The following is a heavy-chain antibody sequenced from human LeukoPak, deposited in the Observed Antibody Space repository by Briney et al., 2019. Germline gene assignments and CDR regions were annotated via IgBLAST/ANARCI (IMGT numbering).Heavy chain of an antibody. CDR1: GFTFSSYS. V-gene: IGHV3-48*04. CDR3: ARDRRNYGDYWYFDL. J-gene: IGHJ2*01. Sequence: PGGSLRLSCAASGFTFSSYSMNWVRQAPGKGLEWFSYISSSSKTIYYADSVKGRFTLSRDNAKNSLYQQMNSLRAEDTAVYYCARDRRNYGDYWYFDLWGRGTLVTVSS. D-gene: IGHD4-17*01. CDR2: ISSSSKTI.